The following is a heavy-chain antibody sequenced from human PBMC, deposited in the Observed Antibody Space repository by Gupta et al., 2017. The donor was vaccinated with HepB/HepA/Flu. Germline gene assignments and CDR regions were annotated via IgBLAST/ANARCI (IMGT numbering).Heavy chain of an antibody. CDR1: GFTFGIYD. Sequence: EVQLLQSGGGLVQPGGSLRLSCAASGFTFGIYDMSWIRQAPGKGLEWVSAISGSGGSTYYADSVQGRFSISRDNPQNTLHLQMNSLRAEDTAVYFCAKVSGYYGSGTSFWGQGTLVTVSS. CDR2: ISGSGGST. J-gene: IGHJ4*02. D-gene: IGHD3-10*01. V-gene: IGHV3-23*01. CDR3: AKVSGYYGSGTSF.